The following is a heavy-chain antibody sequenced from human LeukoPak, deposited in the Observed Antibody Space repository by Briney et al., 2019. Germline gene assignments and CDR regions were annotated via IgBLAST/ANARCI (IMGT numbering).Heavy chain of an antibody. J-gene: IGHJ4*02. V-gene: IGHV3-23*01. Sequence: GGSLRLSCAASGFTFSSYAMSWVRQAPGKGLEWVSAISGSGGSTYYADSVKGRFTISRDNSKNTLYLQMNSLRAEDTAVYYCAKSGARYFDWLLGAFDYWGQGTLVTVSS. CDR1: GFTFSSYA. D-gene: IGHD3-9*01. CDR2: ISGSGGST. CDR3: AKSGARYFDWLLGAFDY.